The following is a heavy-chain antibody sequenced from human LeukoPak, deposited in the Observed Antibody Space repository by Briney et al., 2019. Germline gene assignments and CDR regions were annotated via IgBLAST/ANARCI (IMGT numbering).Heavy chain of an antibody. V-gene: IGHV3-9*01. CDR3: AKFSRSYGLWFGETVDY. CDR1: GFTFDDYA. Sequence: GRSLRLSCAASGFTFDDYAMHWVRQAPGKGLEWVSGISWNSGSIGYADSVKGRFTISRDNAKNSLYLQMNSLRAEDTALYYCAKFSRSYGLWFGETVDYWGQGTLVTVSS. CDR2: ISWNSGSI. D-gene: IGHD3-10*01. J-gene: IGHJ4*02.